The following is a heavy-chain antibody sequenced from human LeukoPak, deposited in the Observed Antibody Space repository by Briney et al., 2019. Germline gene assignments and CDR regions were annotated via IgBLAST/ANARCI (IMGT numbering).Heavy chain of an antibody. D-gene: IGHD3-3*01. CDR1: GGSFSGYY. V-gene: IGHV4-34*01. CDR2: INHSGST. CDR3: ARLRPGVSVFGVAPDY. Sequence: TSETLSLTCAVYGGSFSGYYWSWIRQPPGKGLEWIGEINHSGSTNYNPPLKSRVSISVDTSKNQFSLKLSSVTAADTAVYYCARLRPGVSVFGVAPDYWGQGTLVTVSS. J-gene: IGHJ4*02.